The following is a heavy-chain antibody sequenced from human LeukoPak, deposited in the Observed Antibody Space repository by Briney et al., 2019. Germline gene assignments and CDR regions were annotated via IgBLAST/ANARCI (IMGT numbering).Heavy chain of an antibody. Sequence: ASVKVSCKASGYTFTSYGISWVRQAPGQGLEWMGCINPNSGGTHYAQKFQDWVSMTRDTSINTAYMELSSLRSDDTAVYYCARDILGRSNGGSNYFGMDVWGQGTTVTVSS. CDR1: GYTFTSYG. D-gene: IGHD2-15*01. J-gene: IGHJ6*02. V-gene: IGHV1-2*04. CDR3: ARDILGRSNGGSNYFGMDV. CDR2: INPNSGGT.